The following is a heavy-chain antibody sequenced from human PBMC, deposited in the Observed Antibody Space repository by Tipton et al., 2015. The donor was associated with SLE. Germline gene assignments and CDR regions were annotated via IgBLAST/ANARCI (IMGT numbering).Heavy chain of an antibody. CDR2: SYRSGSA. J-gene: IGHJ4*02. Sequence: TLSLTCTVSGGSISSDDYYWTWIRQFPGKGLEWIGHSYRSGSANHNPSLNSRLSLSVDKSQNQFSLRLSSVTAADTAMYFCARGFFHDYWSAEQGRKSFYFDNWGQGALVTVSS. CDR3: ARGFFHDYWSAEQGRKSFYFDN. V-gene: IGHV4-31*03. D-gene: IGHD3-3*01. CDR1: GGSISSDDYY.